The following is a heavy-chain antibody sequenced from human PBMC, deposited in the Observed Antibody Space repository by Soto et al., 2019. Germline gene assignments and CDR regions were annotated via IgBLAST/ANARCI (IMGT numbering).Heavy chain of an antibody. V-gene: IGHV4-59*01. J-gene: IGHJ4*02. CDR1: GGSISSYY. D-gene: IGHD1-26*01. Sequence: QVQLQESGPGLVKPSETLSLTCTVSGGSISSYYWSWIRQPPGKGLEWIGYIYYSGSTNYNPSLKSRGTISVDTSKNQFSRKLSSVTAADTAVYYCARGWARSTAFDYWGQGTLVTVSS. CDR3: ARGWARSTAFDY. CDR2: IYYSGST.